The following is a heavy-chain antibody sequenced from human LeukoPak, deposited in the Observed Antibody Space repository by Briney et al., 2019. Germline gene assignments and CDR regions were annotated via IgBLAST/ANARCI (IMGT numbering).Heavy chain of an antibody. J-gene: IGHJ4*02. D-gene: IGHD2-15*01. Sequence: GGSLRLSCAASGFTFSTYRMSWVRQAPGKGLEWVANIKQDGSEKHYVDSVEGRFTISRDNAENSLYLQMNSLRDEDTALYYCTKDISAGGLDHWGQGALVTVSS. V-gene: IGHV3-7*03. CDR2: IKQDGSEK. CDR1: GFTFSTYR. CDR3: TKDISAGGLDH.